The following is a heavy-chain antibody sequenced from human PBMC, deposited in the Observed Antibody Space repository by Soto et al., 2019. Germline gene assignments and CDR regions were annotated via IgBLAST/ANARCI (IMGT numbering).Heavy chain of an antibody. CDR3: ARDSDASYFDY. J-gene: IGHJ4*02. CDR1: GFTFSSYW. Sequence: PGGSLRLSCAASGFTFSSYWMHWVRQAPGKGLVWVSRINSDGSSTSYADSVKGRFTISRDNAKNALYLRMNSLRAEDTAVYYCARDSDASYFDYWGQGTLVTVSS. V-gene: IGHV3-74*01. CDR2: INSDGSST.